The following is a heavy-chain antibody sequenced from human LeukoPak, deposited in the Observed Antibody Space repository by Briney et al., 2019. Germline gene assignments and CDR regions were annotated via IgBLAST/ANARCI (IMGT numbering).Heavy chain of an antibody. CDR3: ARGGNGRVGATTVY. V-gene: IGHV1-2*02. J-gene: IGHJ4*02. CDR2: INPNSGGT. D-gene: IGHD1-26*01. Sequence: ASVKVSCKASGYTFTRYYMHWVRQAPGQGLEWMGWINPNSGGTNYAQKFQGRVTMTRDTSIGTAYMELSRLRSDDTAVYYCARGGNGRVGATTVYWGQGTLVTVSS. CDR1: GYTFTRYY.